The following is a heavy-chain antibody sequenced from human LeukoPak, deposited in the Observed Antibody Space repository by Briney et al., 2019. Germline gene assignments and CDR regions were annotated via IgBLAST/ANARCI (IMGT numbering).Heavy chain of an antibody. J-gene: IGHJ4*02. V-gene: IGHV1-46*01. CDR2: LNPRGDIT. D-gene: IGHD4-17*01. Sequence: ASVKVSCKASGYTFSSYYVHWVRQAPGQGLEWMGILNPRGDITSYAQNFQGRVTVTRDTSTNTVYMELSSLRSDDTALYYCMRGPLTTVTTLDYWGQGTLVTVSS. CDR1: GYTFSSYY. CDR3: MRGPLTTVTTLDY.